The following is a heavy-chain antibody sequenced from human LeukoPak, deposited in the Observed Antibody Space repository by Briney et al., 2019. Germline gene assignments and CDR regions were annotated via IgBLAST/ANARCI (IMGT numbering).Heavy chain of an antibody. J-gene: IGHJ3*02. V-gene: IGHV1-69*05. CDR1: GGTFSSYA. CDR2: IIPIFGTA. CDR3: ATRPYYYDSSGFAFDI. D-gene: IGHD3-22*01. Sequence: SVKVSCKASGGTFSSYAISWVRQAPGQGLEWMGGIIPIFGTANYAQKFQGRVTITTDESTSTAYMELRSLRSEDTAVYYCATRPYYYDSSGFAFDIWGQGTMVTVSS.